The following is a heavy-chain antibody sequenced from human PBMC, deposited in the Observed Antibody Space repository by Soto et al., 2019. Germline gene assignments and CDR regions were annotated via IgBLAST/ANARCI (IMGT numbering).Heavy chain of an antibody. D-gene: IGHD2-15*01. Sequence: QVQLVQSGAEVKKPGSSVKVSCKASGGTFSSYAISWVRQAPGQGLEWMGGIIPIFGTANYAQKFQGRVTITAAESTSTAYMELSRLRSEDPAVYYWARDYCSGGSCYPSVRALDAFDIWGQGTMVTVSS. CDR2: IIPIFGTA. CDR1: GGTFSSYA. CDR3: ARDYCSGGSCYPSVRALDAFDI. V-gene: IGHV1-69*01. J-gene: IGHJ3*02.